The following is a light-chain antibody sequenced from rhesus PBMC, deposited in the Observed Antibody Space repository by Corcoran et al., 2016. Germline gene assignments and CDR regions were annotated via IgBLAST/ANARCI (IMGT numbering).Light chain of an antibody. V-gene: IGKV3-31*02. CDR1: QSVSSK. Sequence: EIVMTQSPATLSLSPGETATISCRTSQSVSSKLAWYQQKPGQAPRRLIYGASSRATGIPDRFSGSGSGTDFTLTISSLEPEDFAVYYCQETSNLFTFGPGTKLDIK. J-gene: IGKJ3*01. CDR3: QETSNLFT. CDR2: GAS.